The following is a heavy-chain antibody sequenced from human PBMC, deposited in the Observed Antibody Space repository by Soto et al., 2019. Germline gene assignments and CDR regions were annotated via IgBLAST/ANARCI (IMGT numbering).Heavy chain of an antibody. V-gene: IGHV4-34*01. Sequence: SETLSLTCAVYGGSFSGYYWSWIRQPPGKGLEWIGEINHSGSTNYNPSLKSRVTISVDTSKNQFSLKLSSVTAADTAVYYCARGRRTATVTKIYYYYYSMDVWGKGTTVTVSS. D-gene: IGHD4-17*01. J-gene: IGHJ6*03. CDR3: ARGRRTATVTKIYYYYYSMDV. CDR2: INHSGST. CDR1: GGSFSGYY.